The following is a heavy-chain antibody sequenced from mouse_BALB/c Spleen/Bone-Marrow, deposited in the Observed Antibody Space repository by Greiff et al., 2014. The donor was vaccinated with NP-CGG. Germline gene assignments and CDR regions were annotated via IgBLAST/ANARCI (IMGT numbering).Heavy chain of an antibody. V-gene: IGHV1S81*02. J-gene: IGHJ4*01. CDR1: GYSFTSYW. CDR3: AREGNYYGSIAMDY. D-gene: IGHD1-1*01. CDR2: INPSNGRT. Sequence: QVQLQQPGAELVKPGASVKLSCKASGYSFTSYWMHWVKQRPGQGLEWIGEINPSNGRTNYNEKFKSKDTLTVDKCSSTAYMQLSSLTSEDSAVYYCAREGNYYGSIAMDYWGQGTSVTVSS.